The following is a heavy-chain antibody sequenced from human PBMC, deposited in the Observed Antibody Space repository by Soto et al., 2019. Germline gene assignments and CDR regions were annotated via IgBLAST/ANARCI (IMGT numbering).Heavy chain of an antibody. CDR2: ISGSGGSA. CDR1: GFTFSNYA. Sequence: EVQLLESGGGLVQPGGSLRLSCAASGFTFSNYAMSWVRHAPGKGLEWVSAISGSGGSAYYADSVKGRFTISRDNSKNTLYLQMNSLRAEDTAVYYCATTGAGYYYYGMDVWGQGTTVTVSS. CDR3: ATTGAGYYYYGMDV. J-gene: IGHJ6*02. V-gene: IGHV3-23*01. D-gene: IGHD3-10*01.